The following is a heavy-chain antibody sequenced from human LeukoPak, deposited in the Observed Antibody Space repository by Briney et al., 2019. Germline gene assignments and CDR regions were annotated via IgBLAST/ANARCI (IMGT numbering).Heavy chain of an antibody. CDR3: ARYCSSTNCYKGGFDP. Sequence: SETLSLTCTVSCGSISSGGYYWSWIRQPPGEGLEWIGYIYYSGSTYSNPSLKSRVTISVDTSKHQFSLNLSSVTAADTAVYYCARYCSSTNCYKGGFDPWGQGTLVTVSS. CDR2: IYYSGST. CDR1: CGSISSGGYY. D-gene: IGHD2-2*02. V-gene: IGHV4-31*03. J-gene: IGHJ5*02.